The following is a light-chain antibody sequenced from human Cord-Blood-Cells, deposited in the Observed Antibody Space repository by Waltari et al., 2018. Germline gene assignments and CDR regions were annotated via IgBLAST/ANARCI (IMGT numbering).Light chain of an antibody. V-gene: IGLV1-40*01. J-gene: IGLJ3*02. Sequence: QSVLTQPPSVSGAPGQRVTISCTGSSSNIGAGYDVHWYQQRPGTTPKLRIYGNSTRPSGVPDRFSGSKSGTSASLAITGLQAEDEADYYCQSYDSSLSGYWVFGGGTKLTVL. CDR1: SSNIGAGYD. CDR2: GNS. CDR3: QSYDSSLSGYWV.